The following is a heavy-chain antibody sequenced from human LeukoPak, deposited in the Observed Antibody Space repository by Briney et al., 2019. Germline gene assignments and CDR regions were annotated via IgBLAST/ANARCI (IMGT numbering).Heavy chain of an antibody. V-gene: IGHV3-23*01. Sequence: PGGSLRLSCAASGFTFSSYAMSWVRQAPGKGLEGVSAISGSGGSTYYADSVKGRFTISRDNSKNTLYLQMNSLRAEDTAVYYCAKGGYDYVWGSSDYWGQGTLVTVSS. CDR1: GFTFSSYA. J-gene: IGHJ4*02. D-gene: IGHD3-16*01. CDR3: AKGGYDYVWGSSDY. CDR2: ISGSGGST.